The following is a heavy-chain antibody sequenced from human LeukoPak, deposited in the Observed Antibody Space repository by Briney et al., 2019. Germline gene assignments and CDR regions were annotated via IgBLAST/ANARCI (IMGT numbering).Heavy chain of an antibody. CDR2: ISGSGGST. CDR3: AKARPITYYYDSSGYYPIDY. V-gene: IGHV3-23*01. J-gene: IGHJ4*02. Sequence: GGSLRLSCAASGFTFSTYAMSWVRQAPGKGLEWVSGISGSGGSTYYADSVKGRFTISRDNSKNTLYLQMNSLRAEDTAVYYCAKARPITYYYDSSGYYPIDYWGQGTLVTVSS. D-gene: IGHD3-22*01. CDR1: GFTFSTYA.